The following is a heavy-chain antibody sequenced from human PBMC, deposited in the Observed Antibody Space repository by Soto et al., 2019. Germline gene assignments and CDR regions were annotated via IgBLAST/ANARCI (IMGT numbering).Heavy chain of an antibody. CDR3: AGHITYCSDGSCRR. J-gene: IGHJ4*01. CDR1: GFTFSSYS. CDR2: ISSSSSYI. Sequence: GSRRLSCASSGFTFSSYSMNWVRQAPGKGLEWVSSISSSSSYIYYADSVKGRLTISRDNAKNSLYLQMNSLRAEDTAVYYCAGHITYCSDGSCRRWGKGTLLIVSS. D-gene: IGHD2-15*01. V-gene: IGHV3-21*01.